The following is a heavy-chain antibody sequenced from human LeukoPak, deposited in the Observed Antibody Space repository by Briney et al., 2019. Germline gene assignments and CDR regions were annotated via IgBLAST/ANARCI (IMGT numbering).Heavy chain of an antibody. CDR3: ARDKMVRGVISDLFDY. CDR1: GFTLSSNY. CDR2: IYSGGST. D-gene: IGHD3-10*01. Sequence: GGSLRLSCAASGFTLSSNYMSWVRQAPGEGLGWGSVIYSGGSTDYADSVKGRFTISRDNSKNTLYLQMNSLRAEDTAVYYCARDKMVRGVISDLFDYWGQGTLVTVSS. J-gene: IGHJ4*02. V-gene: IGHV3-66*01.